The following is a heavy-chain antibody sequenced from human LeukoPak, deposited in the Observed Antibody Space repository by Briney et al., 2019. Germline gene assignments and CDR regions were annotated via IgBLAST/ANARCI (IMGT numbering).Heavy chain of an antibody. CDR1: GFTFSNYW. J-gene: IGHJ4*02. CDR3: ARVSHGGSYGY. Sequence: GGSLRLSCAASGFTFSNYWMSWVRQAPGKGLEWVANIKQDGSEKYYVDSVKGRFTISRDNAKNSLYLQMNSLRAEDTAVYYCARVSHGGSYGYWGQGTLVTVSS. CDR2: IKQDGSEK. D-gene: IGHD1-26*01. V-gene: IGHV3-7*01.